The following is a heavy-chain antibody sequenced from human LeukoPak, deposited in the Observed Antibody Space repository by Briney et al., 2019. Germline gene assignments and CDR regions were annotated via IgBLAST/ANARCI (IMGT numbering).Heavy chain of an antibody. CDR2: TRDKARGYTT. Sequence: PGRSLRLSCAASGVTLSDHHMDWVRQAPGKGLEWVGRTRDKARGYTTEYAASVEGRFTISRDDSKTLVYLHMNSLKTEDTAVYFCARDGAAGDNSAFDIWGQGTVVTVSS. J-gene: IGHJ3*02. CDR3: ARDGAAGDNSAFDI. CDR1: GVTLSDHH. D-gene: IGHD6-25*01. V-gene: IGHV3-72*01.